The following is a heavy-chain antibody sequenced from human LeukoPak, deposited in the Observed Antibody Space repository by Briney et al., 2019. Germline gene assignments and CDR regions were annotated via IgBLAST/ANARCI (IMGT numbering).Heavy chain of an antibody. CDR3: ARASRYYDSSGYYPKPNLDY. V-gene: IGHV1-2*06. CDR2: INPNSGGT. Sequence: ASVKVSCKASGYTFTGYYMHWVRQAPGQGLEWMGRINPNSGGTNYAQKFQGRVTMTTDTSTSTAYMELRSLRSDDTAVYYCARASRYYDSSGYYPKPNLDYWGQGTLVTVSS. CDR1: GYTFTGYY. J-gene: IGHJ4*02. D-gene: IGHD3-22*01.